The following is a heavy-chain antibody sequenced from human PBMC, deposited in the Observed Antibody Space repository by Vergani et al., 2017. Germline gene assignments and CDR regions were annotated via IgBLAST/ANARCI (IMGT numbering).Heavy chain of an antibody. Sequence: QVQLVQSGAEVKKPGSSVKVSCKASGGTFSSYTISWVRQAPGQGLEWMGRIIPILGIANYAQKFQGRVTITADKSTSTAYMELSSLRSEDTAVYYCARVGSYYYGSGNGDYWGQGTLVTVSS. D-gene: IGHD3-10*01. CDR3: ARVGSYYYGSGNGDY. CDR2: IIPILGIA. J-gene: IGHJ4*02. CDR1: GGTFSSYT. V-gene: IGHV1-69*02.